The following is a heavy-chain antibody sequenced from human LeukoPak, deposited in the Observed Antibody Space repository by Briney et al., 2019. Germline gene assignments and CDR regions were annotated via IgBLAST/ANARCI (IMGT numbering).Heavy chain of an antibody. CDR3: ARVNPYDFWSGYYFDY. CDR1: GGSISSYY. J-gene: IGHJ4*02. Sequence: SETLSLTCTVSGGSISSYYWSWIRQPPGKGLEWIGYIYYSGSTNYNPSLKSRVTISVDTSKNQFPLKLSSVTAADTAVYYCARVNPYDFWSGYYFDYWGQGTLVTVSS. CDR2: IYYSGST. D-gene: IGHD3-3*01. V-gene: IGHV4-59*01.